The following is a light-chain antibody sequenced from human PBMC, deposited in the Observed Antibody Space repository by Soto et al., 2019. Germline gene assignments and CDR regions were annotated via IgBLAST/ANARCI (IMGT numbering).Light chain of an antibody. CDR1: SSDVGSYNL. CDR2: EGS. Sequence: QSVLTQPASVSGSPGQSITISCTGTSSDVGSYNLVSWYQQHPGKAPKLMIYEGSKRPSGVSNRFSGSKSDNTASLTISGLQAEDEADYYCSSYTSISTLYVFGTGTKLTVL. J-gene: IGLJ1*01. V-gene: IGLV2-14*02. CDR3: SSYTSISTLYV.